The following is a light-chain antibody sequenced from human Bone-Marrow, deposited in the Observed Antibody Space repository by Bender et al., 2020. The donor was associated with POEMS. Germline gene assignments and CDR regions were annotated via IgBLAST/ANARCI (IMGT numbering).Light chain of an antibody. Sequence: QSALTQPASVSGSPGQSITISCTGSSSDVGSHNLVSWYQQYPHKAPKLMIYEVTQRPSGVSDRFSGSKSRNTASLTISGLQPEDEAVYYCCSYAGSRFVEFGGGTTLTVL. CDR3: CSYAGSRFVE. CDR2: EVT. J-gene: IGLJ2*01. CDR1: SSDVGSHNL. V-gene: IGLV2-23*02.